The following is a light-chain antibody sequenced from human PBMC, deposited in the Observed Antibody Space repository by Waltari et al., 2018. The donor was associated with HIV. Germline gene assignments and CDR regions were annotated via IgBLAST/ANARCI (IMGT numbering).Light chain of an antibody. Sequence: QSVLTQSPSASGTPGQRVIISCSGTISNIGSKTVNWYRPLPGTAPKLLIYRDVKRPSGVPDRFSGSKSGTSASLAISGLQSEDEADYYCAAWDDSLNSYVFGPGTKVTVL. CDR2: RDV. J-gene: IGLJ1*01. V-gene: IGLV1-44*01. CDR1: ISNIGSKT. CDR3: AAWDDSLNSYV.